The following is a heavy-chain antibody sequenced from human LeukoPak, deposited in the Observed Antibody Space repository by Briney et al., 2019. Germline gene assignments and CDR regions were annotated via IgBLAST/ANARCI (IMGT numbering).Heavy chain of an antibody. CDR3: ARDHQALDV. J-gene: IGHJ6*04. D-gene: IGHD2-2*01. Sequence: ASVKVSWKASGYTFTGYYIHWVRQAPGQGLEWMGWINPNSGGTNYAQKFQGSVTMTRDTSISTAYMELSRLRSDDTAVYYCARDHQALDVWGKGTTVTVSS. CDR1: GYTFTGYY. CDR2: INPNSGGT. V-gene: IGHV1-2*02.